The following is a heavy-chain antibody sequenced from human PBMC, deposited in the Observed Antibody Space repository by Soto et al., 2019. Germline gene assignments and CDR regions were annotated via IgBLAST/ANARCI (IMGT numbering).Heavy chain of an antibody. D-gene: IGHD3-10*01. J-gene: IGHJ4*02. CDR3: ATGSLYYKGSGGMWDS. V-gene: IGHV4-4*02. Sequence: GTLSLTCLVSGGSMSSPNWWSWVRQAPGKGLEWIAGMHHSGATNYNPSLKSRVISSIDKSKNQFSLSLSSVTAADTAVYYCATGSLYYKGSGGMWDSWGRGALVTVSS. CDR1: GGSMSSPNW. CDR2: MHHSGAT.